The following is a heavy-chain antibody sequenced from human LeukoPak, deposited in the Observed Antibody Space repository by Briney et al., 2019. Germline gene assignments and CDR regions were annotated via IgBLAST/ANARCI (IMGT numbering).Heavy chain of an antibody. CDR1: GFTFSSYS. J-gene: IGHJ4*02. D-gene: IGHD1-26*01. CDR2: ISSSSSYI. V-gene: IGHV3-21*01. Sequence: GGSLRLSCAAPGFTFSSYSMNWVRQAPGKGLEWVSSISSSSSYIYYADSVKGRFTISRDNAKNSLYLQMNSLRAEDTAVYYCARGNSGGSYYGFDYWGQGTLVTVSS. CDR3: ARGNSGGSYYGFDY.